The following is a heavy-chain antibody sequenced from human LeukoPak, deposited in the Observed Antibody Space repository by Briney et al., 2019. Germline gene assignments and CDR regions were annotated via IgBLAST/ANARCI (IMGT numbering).Heavy chain of an antibody. CDR3: ARAYYGSGSYYVDY. D-gene: IGHD3-10*01. CDR2: IYSGGST. V-gene: IGHV3-66*01. J-gene: IGHJ4*02. Sequence: GGSLRLSCAASDFSVGSNYMTWVRQAPGKGLEWVSLIYSGGSTYYADSVKGRFTISRDNSKNTLYLQMNSLRAEDTAVYYCARAYYGSGSYYVDYWGQGTLVTVSS. CDR1: DFSVGSNY.